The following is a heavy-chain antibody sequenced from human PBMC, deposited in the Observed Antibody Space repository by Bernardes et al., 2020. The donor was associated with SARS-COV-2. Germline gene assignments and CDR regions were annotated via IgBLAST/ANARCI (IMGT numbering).Heavy chain of an antibody. CDR1: GYPFTGYY. J-gene: IGHJ6*02. D-gene: IGHD3-22*01. CDR2: INPNSGGT. V-gene: IGHV1-2*02. CDR3: AIPPTNYDRYGMDV. Sequence: ASVKVSCKASGYPFTGYYMHWVRQAPGQGLEWIGWINPNSGGTNYAQKFQGRVTMTRDTSISTAYMELSRLRSDDTAVYYCAIPPTNYDRYGMDVWGQGTTVTVS.